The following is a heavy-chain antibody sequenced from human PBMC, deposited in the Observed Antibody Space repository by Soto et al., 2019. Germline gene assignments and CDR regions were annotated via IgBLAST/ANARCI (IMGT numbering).Heavy chain of an antibody. CDR3: ARDPGYFDSSGYNDAFDI. Sequence: GGSLRLSCAASGFTFSSYWMSWVRQAPGKGLEWVANIKQDGSEKYYVDSVKGRFTISRDNAKNSLYLQMNSLRAEDTAVYYCARDPGYFDSSGYNDAFDIWGQGTMVTVSS. D-gene: IGHD3-22*01. J-gene: IGHJ3*02. CDR2: IKQDGSEK. V-gene: IGHV3-7*01. CDR1: GFTFSSYW.